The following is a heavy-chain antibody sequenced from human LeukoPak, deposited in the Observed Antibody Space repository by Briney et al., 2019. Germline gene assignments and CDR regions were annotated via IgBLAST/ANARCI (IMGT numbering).Heavy chain of an antibody. J-gene: IGHJ4*02. CDR1: GFTFSSHG. V-gene: IGHV3-23*01. CDR2: ISGSGGRT. CDR3: AKDDDWLRFEH. Sequence: GGSLRLSCAASGFTFSSHGMNWVRQAPGNGLEWVSGISGSGGRTYYADSVKGRFTISRDNSNHMLYLQMNSLIAEDTAIYYCAKDDDWLRFEHWGRGTPVSVSS. D-gene: IGHD5-12*01.